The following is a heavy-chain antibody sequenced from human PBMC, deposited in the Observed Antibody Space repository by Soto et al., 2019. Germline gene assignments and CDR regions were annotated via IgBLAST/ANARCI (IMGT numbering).Heavy chain of an antibody. V-gene: IGHV3-23*01. CDR1: GLTCCSYA. CDR3: ARDMSGGTYNYYYGMDV. D-gene: IGHD1-26*01. Sequence: RLSCGAGGLTCCSYAMTRFRQAPGRGLEWVSAISGTGSPTYYADSVKGRFTISRDNSKNTLYLQMNSLRADDTAVYYCARDMSGGTYNYYYGMDVWGQGTTVTVSS. CDR2: ISGTGSPT. J-gene: IGHJ6*02.